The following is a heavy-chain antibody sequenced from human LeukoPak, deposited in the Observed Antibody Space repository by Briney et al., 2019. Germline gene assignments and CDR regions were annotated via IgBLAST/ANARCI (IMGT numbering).Heavy chain of an antibody. D-gene: IGHD3-10*02. Sequence: PGGSLRLSCAASGFTFSSYEMNWVRQAPGKGLGWVSYISSSGSTIYYADSVKGRFTISRDNAKNSLYLQMSSLRAVDTAVYYCAELGITMIGGVWGKGTTVTISS. CDR3: AELGITMIGGV. V-gene: IGHV3-48*03. CDR1: GFTFSSYE. CDR2: ISSSGSTI. J-gene: IGHJ6*04.